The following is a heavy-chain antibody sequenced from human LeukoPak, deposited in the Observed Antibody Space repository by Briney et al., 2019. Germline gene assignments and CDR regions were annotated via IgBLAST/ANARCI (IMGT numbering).Heavy chain of an antibody. CDR3: AREPYSGYDYLDY. J-gene: IGHJ4*02. CDR2: INPNSGGT. D-gene: IGHD5-12*01. CDR1: GYTFTGYY. Sequence: ASVKVSCKASGYTFTGYYMHWVRQAPGQGLEWMGWINPNSGGTNYAQKFQGRVTMTRDTSISTAYMELSGLRSDDTAVYYCAREPYSGYDYLDYWGQGTLVTVSS. V-gene: IGHV1-2*02.